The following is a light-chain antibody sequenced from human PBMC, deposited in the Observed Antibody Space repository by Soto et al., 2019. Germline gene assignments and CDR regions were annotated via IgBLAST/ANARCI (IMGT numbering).Light chain of an antibody. CDR2: GIS. V-gene: IGKV3D-15*01. CDR1: QSVNSN. CDR3: QQHGQWPIT. Sequence: EIVMTQSPATLSVSPGERATLSCRASQSVNSNYLAWYQQKPGQAPRLLIYGISKRATDIPDRFSGSGSGTEFTLTISSQQPEDFATYYCQQHGQWPITFGQGTRLEIK. J-gene: IGKJ5*01.